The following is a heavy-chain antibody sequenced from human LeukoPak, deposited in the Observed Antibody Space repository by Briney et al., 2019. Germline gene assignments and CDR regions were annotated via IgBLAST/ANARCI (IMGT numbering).Heavy chain of an antibody. Sequence: GGSLRLSCAASGFTFSSFAMSWVRQAPGKGLEWVSSVSAGGGSTHYADSVKGRFTISRDNSKNTLYLQMNSLRAEDTALYYCAIRGEGDPFDYWGQGTRVTVSS. V-gene: IGHV3-23*01. J-gene: IGHJ4*02. CDR3: AIRGEGDPFDY. CDR1: GFTFSSFA. D-gene: IGHD3-10*01. CDR2: VSAGGGST.